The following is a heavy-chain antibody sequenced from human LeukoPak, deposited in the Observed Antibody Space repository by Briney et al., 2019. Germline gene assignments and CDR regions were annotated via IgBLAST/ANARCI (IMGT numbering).Heavy chain of an antibody. J-gene: IGHJ4*02. Sequence: GGSLRLSCAASGFTFNSYAMSWVRQASQQGLELVATISGSGGGTYYADTVKGRFTISRDDSKNTLYLQMNSLRAEDTAVYYCAKDLGRYRNNFFDYWGQGTLVTVSS. CDR3: AKDLGRYRNNFFDY. V-gene: IGHV3-23*01. D-gene: IGHD1-26*01. CDR1: GFTFNSYA. CDR2: ISGSGGGT.